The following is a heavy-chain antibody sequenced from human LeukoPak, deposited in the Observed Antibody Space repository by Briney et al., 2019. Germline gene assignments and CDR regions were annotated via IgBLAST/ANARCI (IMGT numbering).Heavy chain of an antibody. V-gene: IGHV3-23*01. J-gene: IGHJ4*02. CDR2: ITDNGNTT. D-gene: IGHD2-15*01. Sequence: GGSLRLSCAASGFTFSSYAMNWVRLSPGKGLEWVAAITDNGNTTYYADSVKGRFTISRDNSKNTLYLQMNSLRAEDTAVYYCATLRLSDHFDYWGQGALVTVSS. CDR3: ATLRLSDHFDY. CDR1: GFTFSSYA.